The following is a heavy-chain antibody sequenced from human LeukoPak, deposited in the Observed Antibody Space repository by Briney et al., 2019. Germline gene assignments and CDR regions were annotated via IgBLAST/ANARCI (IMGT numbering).Heavy chain of an antibody. J-gene: IGHJ4*02. Sequence: SETLSLTCSVSGDSVNNYYWSWIRQPPGKGLEWIAYIFHSGDTNYNPSLKSRATISLDTSKNQFSLTLTSVTAADTAVYYCARHNGIAVAGTPFDYWGQGTLVTVSS. CDR2: IFHSGDT. CDR1: GDSVNNYY. V-gene: IGHV4-59*08. CDR3: ARHNGIAVAGTPFDY. D-gene: IGHD6-19*01.